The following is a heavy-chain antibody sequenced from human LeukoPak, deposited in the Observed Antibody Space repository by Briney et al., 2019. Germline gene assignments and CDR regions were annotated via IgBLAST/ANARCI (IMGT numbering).Heavy chain of an antibody. CDR2: ISYDGSNK. V-gene: IGHV3-30*04. D-gene: IGHD2-2*01. CDR1: GFTFSSYA. CDR3: ARDMEYQLPSPIFRKVYYYYGVDV. Sequence: GGSLRLSCAASGFTFSSYAMHWVRQAPGKGLEWVAVISYDGSNKYYADSVKGRFTISRDNSKNTLYLQMNSLRAEDTAVYYCARDMEYQLPSPIFRKVYYYYGVDVWGQGTTVTVSS. J-gene: IGHJ6*02.